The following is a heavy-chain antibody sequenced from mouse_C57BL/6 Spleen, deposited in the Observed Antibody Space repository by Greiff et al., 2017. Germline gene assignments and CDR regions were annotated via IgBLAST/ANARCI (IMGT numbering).Heavy chain of an antibody. V-gene: IGHV1-78*01. CDR3: AIYYGSSLWYFDV. J-gene: IGHJ1*03. Sequence: QVQLQQSDAELVKPGASVKISCKVSGYTFTDHTIHWMKQRPEQGLEWIGYIYPRDGSTKYNEKFKGKATLTADKSSSTAYMQLNSLTSEDSAVXFCAIYYGSSLWYFDVWGTGTTVTVSS. D-gene: IGHD1-1*01. CDR2: IYPRDGST. CDR1: GYTFTDHT.